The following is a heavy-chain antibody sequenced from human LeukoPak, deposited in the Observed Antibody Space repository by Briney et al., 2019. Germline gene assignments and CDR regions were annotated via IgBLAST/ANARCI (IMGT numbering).Heavy chain of an antibody. CDR1: GFTFSSYS. CDR2: ISTSSSYI. V-gene: IGHV3-21*01. Sequence: GGSLRLSCAASGFTFSSYSMNWVRQAPGKGLEWISSISTSSSYIYYADSVKGRLTISRHNAKNSLFLQLNSLSAEDTAVYYCARVSAGVIGMKDAFDIWGQGTMVTVSS. J-gene: IGHJ3*02. D-gene: IGHD3-16*02. CDR3: ARVSAGVIGMKDAFDI.